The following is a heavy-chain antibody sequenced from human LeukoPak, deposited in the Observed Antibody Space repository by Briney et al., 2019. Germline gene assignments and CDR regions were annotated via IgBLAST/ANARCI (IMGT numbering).Heavy chain of an antibody. Sequence: GGSLRLSCAASGFTFSSYAMSWVRQAPGKGLEWVSAISGSGGSTYYADSVKGRFTISRDNSKNTLYLQMNSLRAEDTAVYYCARGYSGSYSFDYWGQGTLVTVSS. CDR3: ARGYSGSYSFDY. D-gene: IGHD1-26*01. V-gene: IGHV3-23*01. J-gene: IGHJ4*02. CDR2: ISGSGGST. CDR1: GFTFSSYA.